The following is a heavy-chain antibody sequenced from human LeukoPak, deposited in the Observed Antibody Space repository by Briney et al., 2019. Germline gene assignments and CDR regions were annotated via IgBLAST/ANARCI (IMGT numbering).Heavy chain of an antibody. CDR2: ISYDGSNK. D-gene: IGHD3-10*01. CDR1: GFTFSSYG. V-gene: IGHV3-30*18. CDR3: AKWGVAFGELSRGFDY. J-gene: IGHJ4*02. Sequence: GGSLRLSCAASGFTFSSYGMHWVRQAPGKGLEWVAVISYDGSNKYYADSVKGRFTISRDNSENTLYLQMNSLRAEDTAVYYCAKWGVAFGELSRGFDYWGQGTLVTVSS.